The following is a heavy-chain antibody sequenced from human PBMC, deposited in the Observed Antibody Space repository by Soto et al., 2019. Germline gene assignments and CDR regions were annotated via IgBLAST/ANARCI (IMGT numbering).Heavy chain of an antibody. Sequence: QVQLRESGPGLVKPSQTLSLTCTVSGDSISSGDYYWSWIRQPPGKGLEWIGCIYYSGNTYYNPSLKRRFSISVTTSKNKSSLQLSSVTVADTAVYSCACDFKRYSSPRGPREYWGLGTLVTVSS. CDR1: GDSISSGDYY. CDR2: IYYSGNT. J-gene: IGHJ4*02. D-gene: IGHD6-13*01. V-gene: IGHV4-30-4*01. CDR3: ACDFKRYSSPRGPREY.